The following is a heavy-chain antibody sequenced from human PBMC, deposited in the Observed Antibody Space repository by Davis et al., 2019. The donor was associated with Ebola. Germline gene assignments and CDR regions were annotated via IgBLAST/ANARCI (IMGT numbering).Heavy chain of an antibody. CDR1: GGNMNSHH. CDR2: IYSSGTT. Sequence: PSETLSLTCTVSGGNMNSHHWTWIRQSPGKGLEWIGHIYSSGTTKYNSALKSRVSMSIDTSKNQFSLKVTSVIAADTAVYYCARYRGSLVASVRYGMDVWGQGTTVTVSS. J-gene: IGHJ6*02. V-gene: IGHV4-4*09. CDR3: ARYRGSLVASVRYGMDV. D-gene: IGHD2-21*01.